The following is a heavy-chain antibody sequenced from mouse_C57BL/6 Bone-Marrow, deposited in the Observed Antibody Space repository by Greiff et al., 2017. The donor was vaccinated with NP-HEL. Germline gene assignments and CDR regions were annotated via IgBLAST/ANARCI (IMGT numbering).Heavy chain of an antibody. Sequence: EVKLVESGGGLVKPGGSLKLSCAASGFTFSSYAMSWVRQTPEKRLEWVATISDGGSYTYYPDNVKGRFTISRDNAKNNLYLQMRHLKSEDTAMYYCARVRGYKLRGYAMDYWGQGTSVTVSS. CDR1: GFTFSSYA. V-gene: IGHV5-4*03. CDR2: ISDGGSYT. J-gene: IGHJ4*01. D-gene: IGHD1-1*01. CDR3: ARVRGYKLRGYAMDY.